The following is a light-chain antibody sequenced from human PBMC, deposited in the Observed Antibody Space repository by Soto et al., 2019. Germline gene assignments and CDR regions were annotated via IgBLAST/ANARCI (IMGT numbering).Light chain of an antibody. Sequence: QSVLTQPPSVSGAPRQRVTISCSGGSSNIANNAISWYQQLPGKAPRIIIYNDDELPSGVSDRFSGSKSGTSASLGISGRQSEDEADYYCEAWDDSLNGVVFGGGTKLTVL. CDR3: EAWDDSLNGVV. CDR1: SSNIANNA. V-gene: IGLV1-36*01. CDR2: NDD. J-gene: IGLJ2*01.